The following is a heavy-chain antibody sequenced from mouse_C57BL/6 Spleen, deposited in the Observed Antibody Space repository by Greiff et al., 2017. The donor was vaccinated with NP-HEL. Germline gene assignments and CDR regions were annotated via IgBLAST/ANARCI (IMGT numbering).Heavy chain of an antibody. CDR2: IDPETGGT. V-gene: IGHV1-15*01. CDR1: GYTFTDYE. CDR3: TREDGYYERGYYYAMDY. Sequence: QVQLQQSGAELVRPGASVTLSCKASGYTFTDYEMHWVKQTPVHGLEWIGAIDPETGGTAYNQQFKGKAILTADKSSSTAYMELRSLTSEDSAVYYCTREDGYYERGYYYAMDYWGQGTSVTVSS. J-gene: IGHJ4*01. D-gene: IGHD2-3*01.